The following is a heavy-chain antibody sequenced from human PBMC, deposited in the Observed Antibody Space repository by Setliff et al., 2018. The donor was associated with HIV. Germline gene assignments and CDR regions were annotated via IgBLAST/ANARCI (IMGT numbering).Heavy chain of an antibody. CDR1: NYTFTSYG. J-gene: IGHJ6*02. D-gene: IGHD1-7*01. V-gene: IGHV1-18*01. CDR3: ARDQGNYVPLGYYYGMDV. CDR2: ISPYNGNT. Sequence: ASVKVSCKASNYTFTSYGISWVRQAPGQGLEWMGWISPYNGNTNYAQNFQGRVTMTTDTSTRTAYMELSSLRTEDTAVYYCARDQGNYVPLGYYYGMDVWGQGTTVTVSS.